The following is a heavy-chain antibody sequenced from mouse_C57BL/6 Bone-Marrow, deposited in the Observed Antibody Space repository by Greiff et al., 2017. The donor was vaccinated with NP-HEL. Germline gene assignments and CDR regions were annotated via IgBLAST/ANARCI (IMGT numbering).Heavy chain of an antibody. CDR2: SRNKANDYTT. CDR3: ARDAWGYYHWYFDV. J-gene: IGHJ1*03. CDR1: GFTFSDFY. V-gene: IGHV7-1*01. D-gene: IGHD2-3*01. Sequence: EVKLVESGGGLVQSGRSLRLSCATSGFTFSDFYMEWVRQAPGKGLGWIAASRNKANDYTTEYSASVKGRFIVSRDTSQSILYLQMNALRAEDTAIYYCARDAWGYYHWYFDVWGTGTTVTVSS.